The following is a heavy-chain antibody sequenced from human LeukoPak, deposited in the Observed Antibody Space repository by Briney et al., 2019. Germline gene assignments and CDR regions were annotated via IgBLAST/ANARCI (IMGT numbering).Heavy chain of an antibody. D-gene: IGHD1-1*01. V-gene: IGHV3-7*01. CDR2: IKQDGSEK. CDR3: ARDPPGSDFDY. Sequence: PGGSLRLSCAASGFNFSTYWMNWVRQAPGKGLEWVANIKQDGSEKYYVDSVEDRFTISRDNAKHSLFLQMNSLRAEDTAVYFCARDPPGSDFDYWGQGTLVTVSS. J-gene: IGHJ4*02. CDR1: GFNFSTYW.